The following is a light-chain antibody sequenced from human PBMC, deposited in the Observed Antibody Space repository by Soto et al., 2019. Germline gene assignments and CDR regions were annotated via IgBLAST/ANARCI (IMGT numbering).Light chain of an antibody. CDR3: CSYGKV. Sequence: QSVLTQPASVSGSPGQSIIISCTGISRSVDSYDVVSWYQQHPGKAPKLIIYEGTQRPSGVSNRFSGSKSDNAASLTISGLQAEDEADYYCCSYGKVFGTGTKVTVL. J-gene: IGLJ1*01. V-gene: IGLV2-23*01. CDR2: EGT. CDR1: SRSVDSYDV.